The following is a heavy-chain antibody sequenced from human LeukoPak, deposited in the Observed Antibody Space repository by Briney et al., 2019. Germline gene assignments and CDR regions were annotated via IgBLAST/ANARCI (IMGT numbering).Heavy chain of an antibody. V-gene: IGHV3-66*01. CDR2: IYSGGST. D-gene: IGHD3-22*01. CDR1: GFTVSSNY. Sequence: GGSLRLSCAASGFTVSSNYMSWVRQAPGKGLEWVSVIYSGGSTYYADSVKGRFTISRDNSKNTLYLQMNSLRAEDTAVYYCAREARGYYLTGFDYWGQGTLVTVSS. J-gene: IGHJ4*02. CDR3: AREARGYYLTGFDY.